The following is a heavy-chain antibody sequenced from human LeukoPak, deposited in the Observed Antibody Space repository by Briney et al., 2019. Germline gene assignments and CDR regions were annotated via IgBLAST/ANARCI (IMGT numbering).Heavy chain of an antibody. CDR1: GGSISSGSYY. Sequence: SETLSLTCTVSGGSISSGSYYWSWIRQPAGKGLEWIGRIYTSGSTNYNPSLKSRTTISGDTSKNQFSLKLSSVTAADTAVYYCARDRAGYYYDSSDYPKTPLWYYYYMDVWGKGTTVTVSS. V-gene: IGHV4-61*02. CDR2: IYTSGST. J-gene: IGHJ6*03. D-gene: IGHD3-22*01. CDR3: ARDRAGYYYDSSDYPKTPLWYYYYMDV.